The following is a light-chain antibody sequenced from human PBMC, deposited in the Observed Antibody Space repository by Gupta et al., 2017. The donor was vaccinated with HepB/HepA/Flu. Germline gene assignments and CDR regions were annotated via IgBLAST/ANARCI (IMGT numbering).Light chain of an antibody. V-gene: IGKV1-39*01. CDR1: QNINSS. J-gene: IGKJ4*01. CDR2: AAS. CDR3: QQTDSSPVT. Sequence: DIQMTQSPSSLPASVGDRVTFTCRASQNINSSLNWYQQKPGEVPKLLIYAASSLQSGVPSRFSGSRSGTDFILTIRRLQPEDFASYYCQQTDSSPVTFGGGTKVEIK.